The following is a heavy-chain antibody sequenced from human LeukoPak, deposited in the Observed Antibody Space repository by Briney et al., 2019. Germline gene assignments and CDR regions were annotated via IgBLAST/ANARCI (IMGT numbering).Heavy chain of an antibody. Sequence: GGSLRLSCAASGFTFSTYSLNWVRQAPGKGLEWLSSLSGDKKYIYYADSVKGRFTIPRDNAKNSLYLQMNSLSAEDTAVYYCARGHSSGFYSAFDMWGQGTEVTVSS. D-gene: IGHD6-19*01. V-gene: IGHV3-21*01. CDR2: LSGDKKYI. CDR1: GFTFSTYS. J-gene: IGHJ3*02. CDR3: ARGHSSGFYSAFDM.